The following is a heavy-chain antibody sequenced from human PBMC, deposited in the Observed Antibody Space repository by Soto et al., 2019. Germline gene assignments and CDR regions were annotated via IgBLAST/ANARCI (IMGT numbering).Heavy chain of an antibody. CDR2: ISHDGSNK. V-gene: IGHV3-30-3*01. CDR1: GFTFSSYA. J-gene: IGHJ4*02. CDR3: ARGPSILADY. D-gene: IGHD3-3*02. Sequence: QVQLVESGGGVVQPGRSLRLSCAASGFTFSSYAMHWVRQAPGKGLEWVAVISHDGSNKYFADSVKGRLTISRDNSKNTLSLQMTSLRPEHTAVYYCARGPSILADYWGQGTLVTVSS.